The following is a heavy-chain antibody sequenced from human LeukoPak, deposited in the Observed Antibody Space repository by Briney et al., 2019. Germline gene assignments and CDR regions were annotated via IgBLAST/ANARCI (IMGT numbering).Heavy chain of an antibody. CDR1: GASISSDNYY. CDR2: IYYSGST. Sequence: PSETLSLTCTVSGASISSDNYYWSWIRQPPGKGLEWIGCIYYSGSTYYNPSLKSRLTISVDTSKNQFSLKLNSVTAADTAVYYCARSVLRFLEWSAYYLDYWGQGTLVTVSS. CDR3: ARSVLRFLEWSAYYLDY. D-gene: IGHD3-3*01. J-gene: IGHJ4*02. V-gene: IGHV4-30-4*01.